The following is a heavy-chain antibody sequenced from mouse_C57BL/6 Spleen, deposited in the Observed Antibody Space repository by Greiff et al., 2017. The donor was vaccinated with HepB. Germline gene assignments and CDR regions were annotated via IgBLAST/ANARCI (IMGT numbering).Heavy chain of an antibody. CDR1: GYTFTDYE. CDR2: IDPETGGT. J-gene: IGHJ2*01. CDR3: TRGRSDFDY. V-gene: IGHV1-15*01. Sequence: QVQLQQSGAELVRPGASVTLSCQASGYTFTDYEMHWVKQTPVHGLEWIGAIDPETGGTAYNQKFKGKAILTADKSSSTAYMELRSLTSEDSAVYYCTRGRSDFDYWGQGTTLTVSS.